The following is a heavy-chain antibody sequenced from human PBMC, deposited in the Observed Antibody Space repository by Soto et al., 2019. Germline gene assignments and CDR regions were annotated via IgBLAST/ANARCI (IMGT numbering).Heavy chain of an antibody. J-gene: IGHJ4*02. CDR2: IYYSGST. D-gene: IGHD3-16*01. CDR1: GGSISSSSYY. Sequence: SETLSLTCTVSGGSISSSSYYWGWIRQPPGKGLEWIGSIYYSGSTYYNPSLKSRVTISVDTSKNQFSLKLSSVTAADTAVYYCATPGNHKEGLNFDYWGQGTLVTVPQ. V-gene: IGHV4-39*01. CDR3: ATPGNHKEGLNFDY.